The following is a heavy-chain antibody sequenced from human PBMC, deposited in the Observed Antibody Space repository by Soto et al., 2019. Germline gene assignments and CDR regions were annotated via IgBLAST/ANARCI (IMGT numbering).Heavy chain of an antibody. J-gene: IGHJ6*02. Sequence: QVQLQESGPGLVKPSETLSLTCTVSGDSISRYYWSWIRLFPGKGLEWIGYIYYSGETNYNPSVKSRVTISVDSTKNQSSLKLSSVTAADTAVYYCARDQGGEFLKGSGMDVWGQGTTVTVSS. CDR1: GDSISRYY. V-gene: IGHV4-59*01. D-gene: IGHD3-10*01. CDR3: ARDQGGEFLKGSGMDV. CDR2: IYYSGET.